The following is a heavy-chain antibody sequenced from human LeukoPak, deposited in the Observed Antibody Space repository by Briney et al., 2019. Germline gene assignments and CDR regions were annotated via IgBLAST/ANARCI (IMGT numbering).Heavy chain of an antibody. CDR1: GGSISSYY. V-gene: IGHV4-59*01. J-gene: IGHJ3*02. CDR3: ARGGNIYDYVWGSYRPDAFDI. D-gene: IGHD3-16*02. Sequence: SETLSLTCTVSGGSISSYYWSWIRQPPGKGLEWIGYIYYSGSTNYNPSHKSRVTISVDTSKNQFSLKLSSVTAADTAVYYCARGGNIYDYVWGSYRPDAFDIWGQGTMVTVSS. CDR2: IYYSGST.